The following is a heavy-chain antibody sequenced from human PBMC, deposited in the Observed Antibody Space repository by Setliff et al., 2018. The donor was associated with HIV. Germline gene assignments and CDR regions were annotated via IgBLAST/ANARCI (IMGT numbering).Heavy chain of an antibody. CDR3: ARSGGDCSGISCYSLWFDP. CDR1: GFTFSSNW. D-gene: IGHD2-15*01. J-gene: IGHJ5*02. CDR2: ISPDGSSI. V-gene: IGHV3-74*01. Sequence: GGSLRLSCAASGFTFSSNWMHWVRQVPGKGLVWVSRISPDGSSISYADSVKGRFTISRDNSNNMLFLQMNSLRTEDTAVYYCARSGGDCSGISCYSLWFDPWGHGTLVTVSS.